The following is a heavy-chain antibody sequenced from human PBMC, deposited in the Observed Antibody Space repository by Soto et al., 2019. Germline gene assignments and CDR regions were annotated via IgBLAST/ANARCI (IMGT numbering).Heavy chain of an antibody. CDR1: GYTFSNYG. D-gene: IGHD6-13*01. CDR3: ATSAGPSSSNYFDP. J-gene: IGHJ5*02. V-gene: IGHV1-3*01. CDR2: INAGNGNT. Sequence: ASVKVSCKASGYTFSNYGIHWVRQAPGQRLEWMGLINAGNGNTKYSQKFQGRVTLTRDKSTSTAYMELSSLRSEDTAVYYCATSAGPSSSNYFDPWGQGTLVTVSS.